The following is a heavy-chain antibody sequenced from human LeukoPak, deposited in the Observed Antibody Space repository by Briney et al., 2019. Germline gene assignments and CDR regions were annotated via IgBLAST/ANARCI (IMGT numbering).Heavy chain of an antibody. CDR2: INHSGST. V-gene: IGHV4-34*01. J-gene: IGHJ4*02. CDR1: GGSFSGYY. Sequence: SETLSLTCAVYGGSFSGYYWSWIRQPPGKGLEWIGEINHSGSTNYNPPLKSRVTISVDTSKNQFSLKLSSVTAADTAVYYCASSLDYWGQGTLVTVSS. CDR3: ASSLDY.